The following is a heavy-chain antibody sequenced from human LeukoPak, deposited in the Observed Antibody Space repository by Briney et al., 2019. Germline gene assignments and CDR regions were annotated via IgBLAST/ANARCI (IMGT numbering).Heavy chain of an antibody. Sequence: SETLSLTCTVSGGSISSSSYYWGWIRQPPGKGLEWIGSIYYTGSTYYNPSLKSRVTISVDTSKNQFSLKLSSVTAEDTAVYYCAKDGPLYCSSTSCGEFDYWGQGTLVTVSS. CDR2: IYYTGST. J-gene: IGHJ4*02. D-gene: IGHD2-2*01. CDR3: AKDGPLYCSSTSCGEFDY. CDR1: GGSISSSSYY. V-gene: IGHV4-39*07.